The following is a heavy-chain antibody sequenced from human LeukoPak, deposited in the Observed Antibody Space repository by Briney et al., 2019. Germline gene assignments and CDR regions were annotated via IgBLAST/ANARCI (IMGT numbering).Heavy chain of an antibody. CDR3: AKDGVIGDGYFDFDY. V-gene: IGHV1-69*13. CDR2: IIPIFGTA. CDR1: GGTFSSYA. Sequence: SVKVSCKASGGTFSSYAISWVRQAPGQGLEWMGGIIPIFGTANYAQKFQGRVTITADESTSTAYMELSSLRSEDTAVYYCAKDGVIGDGYFDFDYWGQGTLVTVSS. D-gene: IGHD5-24*01. J-gene: IGHJ4*02.